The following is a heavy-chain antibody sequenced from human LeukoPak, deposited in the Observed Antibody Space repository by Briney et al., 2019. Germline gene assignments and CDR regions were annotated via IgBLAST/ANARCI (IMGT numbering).Heavy chain of an antibody. D-gene: IGHD5-18*01. CDR1: GFTFSSYA. CDR3: AKDREQLWSCTNFDY. V-gene: IGHV3-23*01. CDR2: ISGSGGST. Sequence: PGGSLRLSCAASGFTFSSYAMSWVRQAPGKGLEWVSAISGSGGSTYYADSVKGRFTISRDNSKNTLYLQMNSLRAEDTAVYYCAKDREQLWSCTNFDYWGQGTLVTVSS. J-gene: IGHJ4*02.